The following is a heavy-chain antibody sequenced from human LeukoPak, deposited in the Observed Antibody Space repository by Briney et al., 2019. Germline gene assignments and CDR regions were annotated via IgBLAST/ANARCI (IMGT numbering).Heavy chain of an antibody. D-gene: IGHD1-26*01. V-gene: IGHV4-38-2*01. CDR3: AGFKSGTYYFDN. Sequence: SETLSVTCAVSDYSVSSDYSWAWIRQPPGKGLEWIGSIYHSGNNYYNPSLKSRVTMSPDTSNNQISLNLTSVTASDTAVYFCAGFKSGTYYFDNWGQGTLVTVSS. CDR2: IYHSGNN. J-gene: IGHJ4*02. CDR1: DYSVSSDYS.